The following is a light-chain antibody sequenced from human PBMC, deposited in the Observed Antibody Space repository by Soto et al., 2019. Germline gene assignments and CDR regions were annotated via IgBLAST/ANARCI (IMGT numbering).Light chain of an antibody. J-gene: IGKJ5*01. CDR2: TAS. CDR3: QKYNSYPIT. Sequence: DIQMTQSPSTLSASVVHIFTLICRASQSITSWLAWYQQTPGKAPKLLIYTASTLESGVPSRFSGSGSGTGFTLTISSLQPDDFATYYCQKYNSYPITFGQGTRLEIK. CDR1: QSITSW. V-gene: IGKV1-5*03.